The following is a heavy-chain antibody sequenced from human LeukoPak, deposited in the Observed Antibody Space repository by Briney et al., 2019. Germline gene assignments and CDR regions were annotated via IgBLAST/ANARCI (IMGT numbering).Heavy chain of an antibody. CDR1: GGSISSGDYY. V-gene: IGHV4-61*08. Sequence: PSETLSLTCTVSGGSISSGDYYWSWIRQPPGKGLEWIGYIYYSGSTNYNPSLKSRVTISVDTSKNQFSLKLSSVTAADTAVYYCARVFYYDSSGYYYEEGYAFDIWGQGTMVTVSS. D-gene: IGHD3-22*01. CDR3: ARVFYYDSSGYYYEEGYAFDI. J-gene: IGHJ3*02. CDR2: IYYSGST.